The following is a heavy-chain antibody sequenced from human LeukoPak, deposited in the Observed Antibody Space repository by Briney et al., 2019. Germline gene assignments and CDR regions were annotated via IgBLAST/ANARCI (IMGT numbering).Heavy chain of an antibody. D-gene: IGHD3-3*01. CDR3: ARDGYDFWSGYWYYFDY. J-gene: IGHJ4*02. CDR1: GYTYTGYY. V-gene: IGHV1-2*02. CDR2: ISPNSGGT. Sequence: ASVKVSCKASGYTYTGYYMHWVRQAPRQGLEWMGWISPNSGGTNYAQKFQGRVTMTRDTSISTAYMELSRLRSDDTAVYYCARDGYDFWSGYWYYFDYWGQGTLVTVSS.